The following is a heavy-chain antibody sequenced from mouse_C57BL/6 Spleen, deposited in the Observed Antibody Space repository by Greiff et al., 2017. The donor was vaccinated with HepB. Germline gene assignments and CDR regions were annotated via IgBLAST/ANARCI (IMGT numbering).Heavy chain of an antibody. D-gene: IGHD1-1*01. J-gene: IGHJ4*01. Sequence: EVQLVESGGGLVQPGGSLKLSCAASGFTFSDYYMYWVRQTPEKRLEWVAYISNGGGSTYYPDTVKGRFTISRDNAKNTLYLQMSRLKSEDTAMYYCARGYYYGSSYYAMDYWGQGTSVTVSS. CDR3: ARGYYYGSSYYAMDY. CDR1: GFTFSDYY. CDR2: ISNGGGST. V-gene: IGHV5-12*01.